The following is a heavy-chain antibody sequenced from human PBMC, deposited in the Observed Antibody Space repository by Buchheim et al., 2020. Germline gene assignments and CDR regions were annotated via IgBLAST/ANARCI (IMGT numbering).Heavy chain of an antibody. V-gene: IGHV3-15*01. D-gene: IGHD6-6*01. CDR1: GFTFSNAW. J-gene: IGHJ6*02. Sequence: EVQLVESGGGLVKPGGSLRLSCAASGFTFSNAWMSWVRQAPGKGLEWVGRIKSKTDGGTTDYAAPVKGRFTISRDDAKNTLDLQMNSLKTEDTAVYYCTTEGAALHREPYYYYGMDVWGQGTT. CDR3: TTEGAALHREPYYYYGMDV. CDR2: IKSKTDGGTT.